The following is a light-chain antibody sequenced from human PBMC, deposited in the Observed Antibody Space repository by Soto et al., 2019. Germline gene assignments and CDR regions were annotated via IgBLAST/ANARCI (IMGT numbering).Light chain of an antibody. V-gene: IGLV2-11*01. CDR2: DVS. CDR1: SSDVGTYNY. Sequence: QSALIQPRSVSGSPGQSVTISCTGTSSDVGTYNYVSWYRQHPGKAPKLMISDVSKRPSGVPDRFSGSKSDNTASLTISGHQAEDEGDYYCCSYAGSYIFVFGTGTKLTVL. J-gene: IGLJ1*01. CDR3: CSYAGSYIFV.